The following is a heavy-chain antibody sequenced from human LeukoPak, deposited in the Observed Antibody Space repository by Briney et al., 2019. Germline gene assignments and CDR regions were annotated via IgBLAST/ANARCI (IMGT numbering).Heavy chain of an antibody. V-gene: IGHV4-61*01. D-gene: IGHD3-16*02. CDR3: ARAPRGDYDYVWGSYRNDAFDI. J-gene: IGHJ3*02. Sequence: SETLSLTCTVSGYSISSGYYWSWIRQPPGKGLEWIGYIYYSGSTNYNPSLKSRVTISVDTSKNQFSLKLSSVTAADTAVYYCARAPRGDYDYVWGSYRNDAFDIWGQGTMVTVSS. CDR2: IYYSGST. CDR1: GYSISSGYY.